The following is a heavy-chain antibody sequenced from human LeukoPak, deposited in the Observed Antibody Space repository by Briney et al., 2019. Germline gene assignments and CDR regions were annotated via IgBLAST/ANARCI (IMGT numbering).Heavy chain of an antibody. CDR2: IIPIFGTA. J-gene: IGHJ6*03. Sequence: ASVKVSCRASGGTFSSYAISWVRQAPGQGLEWMGGIIPIFGTANYAQKFQGRVTITADESTSTAYMELSSLRSEDTAVYYCARDSYDHPLRMYSNYRGNYYYYYYMDVWGKGTTVTVSS. V-gene: IGHV1-69*13. CDR3: ARDSYDHPLRMYSNYRGNYYYYYYMDV. CDR1: GGTFSSYA. D-gene: IGHD4-11*01.